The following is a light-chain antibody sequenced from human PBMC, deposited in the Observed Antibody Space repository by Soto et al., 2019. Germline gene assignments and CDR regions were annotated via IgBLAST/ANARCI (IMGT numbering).Light chain of an antibody. CDR3: QQYGSSPNT. V-gene: IGKV3-20*01. Sequence: EIVLTQSPGTLSLSPGERATLSCRASQSVSSSYLSWYQQKPGQAPRLLIYGASSGATVIPDRFSGSGSGPDFTLTISRLEPEDFAVYYCQQYGSSPNTFGQGTQLEIK. CDR1: QSVSSSY. J-gene: IGKJ2*01. CDR2: GAS.